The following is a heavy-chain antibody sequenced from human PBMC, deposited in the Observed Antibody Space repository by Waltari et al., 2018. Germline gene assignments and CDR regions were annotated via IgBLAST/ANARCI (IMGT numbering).Heavy chain of an antibody. J-gene: IGHJ6*03. CDR1: GFTFSSYW. CDR2: IKQDGSEK. Sequence: EVQLVESGGGLVQPGGSLRLSCAASGFTFSSYWMSWVRQAPGKGLEWVANIKQDGSEKYYVDAVKGRCTISRDNAKNSLYLQMNSLRAEDTAVYYCARGAGYYYYYYMDVWGKGTTVTVSS. CDR3: ARGAGYYYYYYMDV. V-gene: IGHV3-7*01.